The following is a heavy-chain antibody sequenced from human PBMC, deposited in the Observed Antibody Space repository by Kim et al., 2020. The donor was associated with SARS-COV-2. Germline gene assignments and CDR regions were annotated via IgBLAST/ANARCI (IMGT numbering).Heavy chain of an antibody. Sequence: GGSLRLSCAASGFIFNSRAMHWVRQAPGKGLEWVANICHDDSTKFYADSVKGRFAISRDNSKNTLFLQMDSLTAEDTAVYYCARELTYSWSRDYWGQGTLVTVSS. D-gene: IGHD4-4*01. V-gene: IGHV3-33*01. CDR2: ICHDDSTK. CDR1: GFIFNSRA. J-gene: IGHJ4*02. CDR3: ARELTYSWSRDY.